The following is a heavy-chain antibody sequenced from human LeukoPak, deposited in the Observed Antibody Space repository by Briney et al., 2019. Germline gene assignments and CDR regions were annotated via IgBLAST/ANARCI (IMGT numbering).Heavy chain of an antibody. V-gene: IGHV4-59*01. CDR3: ATSGCNYAPFDY. Sequence: SETLSLTCTVSGGSISSYYWSWIRQPPGKGLEWIGYIYYSGSTNYNPSLKSRVTISVDTSKNQFSLKLSSVTAADTAVYYCATSGCNYAPFDYWGQGTLVTVSS. J-gene: IGHJ4*02. D-gene: IGHD5-18*01. CDR1: GGSISSYY. CDR2: IYYSGST.